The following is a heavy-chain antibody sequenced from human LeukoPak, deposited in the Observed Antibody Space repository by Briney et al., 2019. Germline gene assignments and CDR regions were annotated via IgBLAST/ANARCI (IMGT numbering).Heavy chain of an antibody. CDR3: ARDSYDSSGYVFDY. Sequence: GGSLRLSCAASGFTFSSYWMSWVRQAPGKGLEWVANIKQDGSEKYYVDSVKGRFTISRDNAKNTLYLQMNSLRAEDTAMYYCARDSYDSSGYVFDYWGQGTLVTVSS. V-gene: IGHV3-7*01. CDR2: IKQDGSEK. D-gene: IGHD3-22*01. CDR1: GFTFSSYW. J-gene: IGHJ4*02.